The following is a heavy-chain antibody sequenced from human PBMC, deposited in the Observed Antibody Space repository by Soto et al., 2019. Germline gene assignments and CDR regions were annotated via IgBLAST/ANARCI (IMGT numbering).Heavy chain of an antibody. Sequence: ASVKVSCKASGGTFSSYTISWVRQAPGQGLEWMGRIIPILGIANYAQKFQGRVTITADKSTSTAYMELSSLRSEDTAVYYCARESVFWSGYPSNAGPFDYWGQGTLVTVSS. V-gene: IGHV1-69*04. CDR3: ARESVFWSGYPSNAGPFDY. CDR1: GGTFSSYT. J-gene: IGHJ4*02. D-gene: IGHD3-3*01. CDR2: IIPILGIA.